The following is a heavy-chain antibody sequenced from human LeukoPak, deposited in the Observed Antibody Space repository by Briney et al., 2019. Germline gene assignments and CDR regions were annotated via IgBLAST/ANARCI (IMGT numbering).Heavy chain of an antibody. CDR2: IYYSGHT. CDR3: ASQYCSGDSCEGGHFDY. V-gene: IGHV4-38-2*02. Sequence: PSETLSLTCTVSGYSISSGYYWGWIRQPPGKGLEWIGSIYYSGHTYYNPSLKSRVTISVDTSNNQFSLKLSSVTAADTAIYYCASQYCSGDSCEGGHFDYWGQGTLVTVSS. D-gene: IGHD2-15*01. CDR1: GYSISSGYY. J-gene: IGHJ4*02.